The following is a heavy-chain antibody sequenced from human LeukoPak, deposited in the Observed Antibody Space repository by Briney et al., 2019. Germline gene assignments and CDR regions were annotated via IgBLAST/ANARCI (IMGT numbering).Heavy chain of an antibody. CDR1: GFSFSNYD. CDR3: AKTYVDTTFFDS. J-gene: IGHJ4*02. V-gene: IGHV3-23*01. CDR2: ISGSGGTV. Sequence: GGSLRLSCVASGFSFSNYDINWVRQAPGKGLEWVSAISGSGGTVFYADSVKGRFAISRDNSKNTLYLQMTSLRAEDTAVYYCAKTYVDTTFFDSWGQGTRVTVSS. D-gene: IGHD5-18*01.